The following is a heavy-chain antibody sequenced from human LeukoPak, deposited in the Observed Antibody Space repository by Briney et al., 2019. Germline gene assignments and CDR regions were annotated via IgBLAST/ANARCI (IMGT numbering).Heavy chain of an antibody. Sequence: GASLRLSCAASGFTFSNYAMGWVRQAPGKGLEWVSAITCDGSSTYNADSVKGRFTVSRDNSKNTLYLQMNSLRAEDTATYYCARARIVVVTALDYWGQGTLVIVSS. D-gene: IGHD2-21*02. V-gene: IGHV3-23*01. CDR3: ARARIVVVTALDY. CDR2: ITCDGSST. J-gene: IGHJ4*02. CDR1: GFTFSNYA.